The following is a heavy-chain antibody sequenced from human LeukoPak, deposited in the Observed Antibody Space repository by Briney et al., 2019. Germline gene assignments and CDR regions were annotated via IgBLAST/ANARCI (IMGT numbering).Heavy chain of an antibody. D-gene: IGHD5-12*01. J-gene: IGHJ4*02. CDR2: ISDNGYDT. CDR1: GFTFSSSA. CDR3: ARGPSGYHNT. V-gene: IGHV3-23*01. Sequence: PGGSLRLSCAASGFTFSSSAMTWVRQAPGKELEWVSAISDNGYDTFYADSVKGRFTISRDNSKNAVYLQMNSLRAEDTAVYYCARGPSGYHNTGGQGTLVTVSS.